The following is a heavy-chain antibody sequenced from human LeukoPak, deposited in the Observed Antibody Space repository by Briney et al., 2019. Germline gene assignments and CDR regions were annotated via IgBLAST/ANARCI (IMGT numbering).Heavy chain of an antibody. Sequence: ASVKVSCKASGYTFTSYYMHWVRQAPGQGLEWMGIINPSGGSTSYAQKFQGRVTMTRDMSTSTVYMELSSLRSEDTAVYFCATDTVGYCGADTCYSEAYWGQGTLVTVSS. CDR3: ATDTVGYCGADTCYSEAY. CDR1: GYTFTSYY. V-gene: IGHV1-46*01. CDR2: INPSGGST. J-gene: IGHJ4*02. D-gene: IGHD2-15*01.